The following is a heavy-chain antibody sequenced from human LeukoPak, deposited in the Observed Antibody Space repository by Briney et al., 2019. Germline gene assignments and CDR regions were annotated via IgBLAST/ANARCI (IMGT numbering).Heavy chain of an antibody. CDR1: GGSFSGYY. V-gene: IGHV4-34*01. J-gene: IGHJ4*02. CDR2: INHSGST. CDR3: ARGEGYSYGN. D-gene: IGHD5-18*01. Sequence: SETLSLTCAVYGGSFSGYYWGWIRQPPGKGLEWIGEINHSGSTNYNPSLKSRVTISVDTSKNQFSLKLSSVTAADTAVYYCARGEGYSYGNWGQGTLVTVSS.